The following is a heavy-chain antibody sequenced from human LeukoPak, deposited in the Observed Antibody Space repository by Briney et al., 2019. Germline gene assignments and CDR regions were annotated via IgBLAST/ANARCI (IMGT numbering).Heavy chain of an antibody. D-gene: IGHD3-10*02. Sequence: PGGSLRLSCAASGFTFTSYWMHWVRQAPGKGRVWVSRIKGVGSSTNYADSVKGRFTISRDNAKNTLYPQMNSLRAEDTAVYYCAGGGLFAYYFDYWGQGTLVTVSS. CDR3: AGGGLFAYYFDY. CDR2: IKGVGSST. J-gene: IGHJ4*02. V-gene: IGHV3-74*01. CDR1: GFTFTSYW.